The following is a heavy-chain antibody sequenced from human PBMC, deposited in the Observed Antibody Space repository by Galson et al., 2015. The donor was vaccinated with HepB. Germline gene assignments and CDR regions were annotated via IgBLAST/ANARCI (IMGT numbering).Heavy chain of an antibody. V-gene: IGHV3-23*01. CDR1: GFTFSSYA. D-gene: IGHD5-12*01. J-gene: IGHJ3*02. Sequence: SLRLSCAASGFTFSSYAMSWVRQAPGKGLEWVSAISGSGGSTYYADSVKGRFTISRDNSKNTLYLQMNSLRAEDTAVYYCAKEAGWGLYSGYDYDVSGAAFDIWGQGTMVTVSS. CDR2: ISGSGGST. CDR3: AKEAGWGLYSGYDYDVSGAAFDI.